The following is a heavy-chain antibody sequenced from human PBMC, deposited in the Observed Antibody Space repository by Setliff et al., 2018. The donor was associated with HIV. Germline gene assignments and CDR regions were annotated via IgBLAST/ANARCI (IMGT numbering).Heavy chain of an antibody. J-gene: IGHJ6*02. Sequence: PSETLSLTCTVSGDSISSGSYYWNWIRQPAGKGLEWIGRIYFSGSTNYNPSLKSRVTMSVDTSKNQFSLKLSSVTAADTAVYYCARDFYCGGDCSSGYYYGMDVWGQGTTVTVSS. D-gene: IGHD2-21*02. CDR3: ARDFYCGGDCSSGYYYGMDV. V-gene: IGHV4-61*02. CDR2: IYFSGST. CDR1: GDSISSGSYY.